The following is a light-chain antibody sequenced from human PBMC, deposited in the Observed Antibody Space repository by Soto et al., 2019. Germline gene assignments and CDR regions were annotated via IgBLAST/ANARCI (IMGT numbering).Light chain of an antibody. CDR3: SSYTSSSPLHVI. CDR1: SSDVGGPNY. V-gene: IGLV2-14*01. J-gene: IGLJ2*01. CDR2: AGT. Sequence: QSVLTQPASVSGSPGQSITISCTGTSSDVGGPNYVSWYQHHPGKAPQLMINAGTNRPSGVSNRFSGSESGNTASLTISGLQAEDDADYYCSSYTSSSPLHVIVGGGTKLTVL.